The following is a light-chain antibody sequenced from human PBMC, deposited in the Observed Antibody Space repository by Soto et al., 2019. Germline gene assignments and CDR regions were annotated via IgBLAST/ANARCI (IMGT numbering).Light chain of an antibody. CDR3: QQYDILFT. CDR2: DAS. V-gene: IGKV1-33*01. J-gene: IGKJ4*01. CDR1: QDITDH. Sequence: DIQMTQSPSSLSASVGDRVTITCQASQDITDHLNWYQQKPGKAPKLLIYDASNLETGVPSRFSGSGSGTDFTFTISSLQPEDIATFYCQQYDILFTFGGGTKVEIK.